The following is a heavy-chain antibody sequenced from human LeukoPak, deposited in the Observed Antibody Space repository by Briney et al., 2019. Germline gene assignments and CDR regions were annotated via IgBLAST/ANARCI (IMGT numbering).Heavy chain of an antibody. CDR3: TTEWREWLLSRNFDY. V-gene: IGHV3-30*02. CDR1: DFIFSNYG. J-gene: IGHJ4*02. D-gene: IGHD3-3*01. CDR2: IRYDGSNK. Sequence: GGSLRLSCAASDFIFSNYGMHWVRQAPGKGLEWVAFIRYDGSNKYHADSVKGRFTISRDNSKNTLYLQMNSLRAEDTAVYYCTTEWREWLLSRNFDYWGQGTLVTVSS.